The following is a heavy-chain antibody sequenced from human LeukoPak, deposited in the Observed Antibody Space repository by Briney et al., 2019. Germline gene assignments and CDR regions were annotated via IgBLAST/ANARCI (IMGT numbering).Heavy chain of an antibody. CDR3: ASLGN. CDR2: IKQDGSEK. V-gene: IGHV3-7*01. CDR1: GFPFSNYW. J-gene: IGHJ4*02. Sequence: GGSLRLSCATSGFPFSNYWMNWVRQAPGKGLEWVANIKQDGSEKFYVDSVKGRFTISRDNAKNSLYLQMNSLRADDTAVYYCASLGNWGQGILVTVSS. D-gene: IGHD1-1*01.